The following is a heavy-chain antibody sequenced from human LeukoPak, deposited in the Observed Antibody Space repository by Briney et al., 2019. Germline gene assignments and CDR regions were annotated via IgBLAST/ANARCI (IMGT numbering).Heavy chain of an antibody. CDR2: INRDGGLT. CDR3: AREEHRLAEAGTSAFDL. CDR1: GFTFSENW. V-gene: IGHV3-74*01. Sequence: PGGSLRLSCVASGFTFSENWMHSVRRAPGKGLAWVSHINRDGGLTNYADSVKGRFTISRDNTRNTVYLQMSSLRVEDTAIYFCAREEHRLAEAGTSAFDLGGQGTLVTVSP. D-gene: IGHD6-13*01. J-gene: IGHJ3*01.